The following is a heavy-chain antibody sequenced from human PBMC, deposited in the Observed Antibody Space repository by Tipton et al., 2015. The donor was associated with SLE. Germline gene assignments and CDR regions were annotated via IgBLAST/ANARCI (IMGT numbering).Heavy chain of an antibody. V-gene: IGHV4-39*07. J-gene: IGHJ4*02. CDR2: IYHSGST. CDR1: GGSISSSSYY. D-gene: IGHD6-13*01. CDR3: ARRAMWQQLVSFDY. Sequence: TLSLTCTVSGGSISSSSYYWGWIRQPPGKGLEWIGSIYHSGSTYYNPSLKSRVTISVDRSKNQFSLKLSSVTAADTAVYYCARRAMWQQLVSFDYWGQGTLVTVSS.